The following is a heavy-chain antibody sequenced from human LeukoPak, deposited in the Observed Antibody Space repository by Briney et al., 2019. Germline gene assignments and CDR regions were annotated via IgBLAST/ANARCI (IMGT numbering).Heavy chain of an antibody. Sequence: PSETLSLTCAVYGGSFSGYYWSWIRQPPGKGLEWIGEINHSGSTNYNPSLKSRVTISVDTSKNQFSLKLSSVTAADTAVYYCAYQPKYYFDYWGQGTLVTVSS. J-gene: IGHJ4*02. V-gene: IGHV4-34*01. D-gene: IGHD1-14*01. CDR2: INHSGST. CDR3: AYQPKYYFDY. CDR1: GGSFSGYY.